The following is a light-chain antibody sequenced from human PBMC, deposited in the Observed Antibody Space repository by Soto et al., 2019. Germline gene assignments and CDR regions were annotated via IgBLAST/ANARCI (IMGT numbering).Light chain of an antibody. Sequence: EIVMTQSPATLSVSPGERATLSCRASQSVSSNLAWYQQKPGQPPKLLIYVASTRATGIPARFSGSGSGTAFTLTISSLQSEDFAVYYCQQYNVWPLTFGGGTKVEFK. V-gene: IGKV3-15*01. CDR2: VAS. CDR1: QSVSSN. CDR3: QQYNVWPLT. J-gene: IGKJ4*01.